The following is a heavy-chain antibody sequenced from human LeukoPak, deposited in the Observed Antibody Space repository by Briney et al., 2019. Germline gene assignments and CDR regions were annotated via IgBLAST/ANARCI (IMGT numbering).Heavy chain of an antibody. CDR2: ISGSGGSK. CDR3: AKVVSSWPPDY. D-gene: IGHD6-13*01. Sequence: GGSLRLSCAASGFTFSSFAMMWVRQAQGKGWGWVSAISGSGGSKYYADSVKGRFTISRDNSKNTLYLQMNSLRAEDTAVYYCAKVVSSWPPDYWGQGTLVTVSS. J-gene: IGHJ4*02. V-gene: IGHV3-23*01. CDR1: GFTFSSFA.